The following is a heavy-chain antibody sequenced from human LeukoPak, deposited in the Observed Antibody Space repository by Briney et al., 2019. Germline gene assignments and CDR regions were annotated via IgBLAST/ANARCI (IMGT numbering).Heavy chain of an antibody. J-gene: IGHJ4*02. Sequence: SGGSLRLSCAASGFTLTSYGMSWVRQATGKGLEWVSATSCSGGGTPSADSVKGRFTISRDNAKNSLYLQMNSLRGEDTAVYYCARVAAGTWFGGGYWGQGTLVTVSS. V-gene: IGHV3-23*01. D-gene: IGHD3-10*01. CDR2: TSCSGGGT. CDR3: ARVAAGTWFGGGY. CDR1: GFTLTSYG.